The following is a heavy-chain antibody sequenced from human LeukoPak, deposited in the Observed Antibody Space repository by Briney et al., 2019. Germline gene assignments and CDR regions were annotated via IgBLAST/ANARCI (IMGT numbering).Heavy chain of an antibody. Sequence: ASVKVSCTASGYTFTSYYMHWVRQAPGQGLEWMGIINPSGGSTSYAQKFQGRVTMTRDTSTSTVYMELSSLRSEGTAVYYCARDRRGYCSSTSCSNWFDPWGQGTLVTVSS. CDR2: INPSGGST. D-gene: IGHD2-2*01. J-gene: IGHJ5*02. CDR1: GYTFTSYY. V-gene: IGHV1-46*01. CDR3: ARDRRGYCSSTSCSNWFDP.